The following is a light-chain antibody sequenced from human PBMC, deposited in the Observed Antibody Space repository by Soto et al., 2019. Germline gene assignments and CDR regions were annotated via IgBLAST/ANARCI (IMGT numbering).Light chain of an antibody. CDR3: QSYDSSLGPVTV. CDR1: SSNIGAGYD. Sequence: QSVLTQPPSVSGAPGQRVTISCTGSSSNIGAGYDVHWYQQLPGTAPKLLIYGNSNRPSGVPDRFSGSKSGTSASLAITGLQAEDEADYYCQSYDSSLGPVTVFGGGTKLTVL. V-gene: IGLV1-40*01. CDR2: GNS. J-gene: IGLJ2*01.